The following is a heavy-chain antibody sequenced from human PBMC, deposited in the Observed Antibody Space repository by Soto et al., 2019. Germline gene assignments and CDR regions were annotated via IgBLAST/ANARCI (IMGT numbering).Heavy chain of an antibody. J-gene: IGHJ5*02. CDR2: IYHSGST. V-gene: IGHV4-38-2*02. D-gene: IGHD3-9*01. CDR3: ARDLYYDILTGLNWFDP. CDR1: GYSISSGYY. Sequence: PSETLSLTCAVSGYSISSGYYWGCIRQPPGKGLEWIGSIYHSGSTYYNPSLKSRVTISVDTSKNQFSLKLSSVTAADTAVYYCARDLYYDILTGLNWFDPWGQGTLVTVSS.